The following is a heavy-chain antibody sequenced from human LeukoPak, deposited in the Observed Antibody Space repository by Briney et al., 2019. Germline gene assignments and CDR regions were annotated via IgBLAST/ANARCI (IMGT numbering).Heavy chain of an antibody. D-gene: IGHD2-2*01. CDR2: IYYSGTT. CDR1: GGSITTTSYF. V-gene: IGHV4-39*07. Sequence: SETLSLTCTVSGGSITTTSYFWAWIRQPPGGGLEWIASIYYSGTTYYNSSLKSRVTISVETSKNHFSLKLSSVTAADTALYYCARVYSSTHNWFDTWGQGTQVTVSS. CDR3: ARVYSSTHNWFDT. J-gene: IGHJ5*02.